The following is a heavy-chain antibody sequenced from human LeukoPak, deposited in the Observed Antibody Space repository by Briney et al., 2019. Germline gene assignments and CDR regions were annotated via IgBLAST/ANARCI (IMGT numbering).Heavy chain of an antibody. CDR2: INPNSGGT. CDR3: ARALGLGAAHARRGPFDP. CDR1: GYTFTGYY. D-gene: IGHD6-25*01. V-gene: IGHV1-2*02. Sequence: ASVKVSCKASGYTFTGYYMHWVRQAPGQGLEWMGWINPNSGGTNYAQKFQGRVTMTRDTSISTAYMELSRLRSDDTAVYYCARALGLGAAHARRGPFDPWGQGTLVTVSS. J-gene: IGHJ5*02.